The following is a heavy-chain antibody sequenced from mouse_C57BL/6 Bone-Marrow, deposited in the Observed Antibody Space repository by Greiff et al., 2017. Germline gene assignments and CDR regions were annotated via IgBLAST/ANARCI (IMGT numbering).Heavy chain of an antibody. J-gene: IGHJ3*01. V-gene: IGHV1-64*01. CDR3: ATHAYDGSWLAY. D-gene: IGHD2-2*01. CDR2: IYPNSGST. CDR1: GYTFTSYW. Sequence: VQLQQPGAELVKPGASVKLSCKASGYTFTSYWMHWVKQRPGQGLEWIGMIYPNSGSTNYNEKFKSKATLTVDKSSSTAYMQLSSLTSEDSAVYYCATHAYDGSWLAYWGQGTLVTVSA.